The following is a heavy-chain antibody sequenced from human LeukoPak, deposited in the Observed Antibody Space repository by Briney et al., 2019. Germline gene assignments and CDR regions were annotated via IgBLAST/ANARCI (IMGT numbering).Heavy chain of an antibody. V-gene: IGHV1-18*01. J-gene: IGHJ4*02. CDR3: ARVEEQLVIDY. CDR2: ISAYNGNT. CDR1: GYTFTSYG. Sequence: ASVKVSCKASGYTFTSYGISWVRQAPGQGLERMGWISAYNGNTNYAQKLQGRVTVTTDTSTSTAYMELRSLRSDDTAVYYCARVEEQLVIDYWGQGTLVTVSS. D-gene: IGHD6-6*01.